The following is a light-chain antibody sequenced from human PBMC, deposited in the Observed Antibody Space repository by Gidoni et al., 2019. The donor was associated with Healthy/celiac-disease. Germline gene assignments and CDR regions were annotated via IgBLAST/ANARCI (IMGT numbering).Light chain of an antibody. CDR1: QSVSSN. Sequence: EIVMTQSPATLSVSPGERATLSCRASQSVSSNLAWYQQKPGQAPRLLIYGASTRATGIPARFSGSGSGTEFTLTISSLQSEDFAVYYCQQYNNWPPFTFGPXTKVEIK. V-gene: IGKV3-15*01. CDR3: QQYNNWPPFT. CDR2: GAS. J-gene: IGKJ3*01.